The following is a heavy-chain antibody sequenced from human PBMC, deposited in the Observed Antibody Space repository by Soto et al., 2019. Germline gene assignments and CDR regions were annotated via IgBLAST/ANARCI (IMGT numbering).Heavy chain of an antibody. V-gene: IGHV5-10-1*01. CDR3: ARLEDIVVVPAAPPGYYYGMDV. CDR2: IDPSDSYT. CDR1: GYSFTSYW. Sequence: GESLKISCKGSGYSFTSYWISWVRQMPGKGLEWMGRIDPSDSYTNYSPSFQGHATISADKSISTAYLQWSSLKASDTAMYYCARLEDIVVVPAAPPGYYYGMDVWGQGTTVTVSS. D-gene: IGHD2-2*01. J-gene: IGHJ6*02.